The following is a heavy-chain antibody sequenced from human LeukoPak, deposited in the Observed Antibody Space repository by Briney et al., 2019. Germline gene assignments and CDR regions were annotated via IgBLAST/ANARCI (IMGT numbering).Heavy chain of an antibody. Sequence: GGSLRLSCAASGFTFSSYGMHWVRQAPGKGLEWVAFIRYDGSNKYYADSVKGRFTMSRDNSKNTLNLQMNSLRAEDTAVYYCAKELYYDSSGYGYWGQGTLVTVSS. J-gene: IGHJ4*02. CDR2: IRYDGSNK. D-gene: IGHD3-22*01. CDR1: GFTFSSYG. V-gene: IGHV3-30*02. CDR3: AKELYYDSSGYGY.